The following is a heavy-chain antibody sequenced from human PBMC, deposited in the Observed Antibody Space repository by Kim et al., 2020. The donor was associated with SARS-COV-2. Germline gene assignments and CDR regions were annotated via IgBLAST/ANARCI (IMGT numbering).Heavy chain of an antibody. CDR3: ARESPWCSGDTCYSRWFNS. D-gene: IGHD2-15*01. V-gene: IGHV6-1*01. CDR1: GDSVSSKSAA. CDR2: TYYRSKLNN. Sequence: SQTLSLTCAISGDSVSSKSAAWNWIRQSPSRGLEWLGRTYYRSKLNNDYAVSVKSRITISPDTSKNHFSLHLNSVTPEDTAVYYCARESPWCSGDTCYSRWFNSWGQGTMVTVSS. J-gene: IGHJ5*01.